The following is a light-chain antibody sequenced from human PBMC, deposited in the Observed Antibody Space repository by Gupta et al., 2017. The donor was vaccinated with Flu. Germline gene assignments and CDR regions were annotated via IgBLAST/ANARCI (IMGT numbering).Light chain of an antibody. CDR1: QSISTW. Sequence: DIQMTQSPSTLSASVGDRVTITCRASQSISTWLAWYQQKPGKAPNLLIYKASNLEGGVPSRFSGSGSGTEFTLTISSLQPDDFATYYCQQYYIYWTFGQGTKAEIK. J-gene: IGKJ1*01. V-gene: IGKV1-5*03. CDR3: QQYYIYWT. CDR2: KAS.